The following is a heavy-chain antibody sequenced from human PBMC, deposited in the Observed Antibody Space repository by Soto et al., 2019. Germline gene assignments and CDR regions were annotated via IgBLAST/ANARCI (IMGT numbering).Heavy chain of an antibody. J-gene: IGHJ4*02. CDR3: ARGLRWNYYDSSGYGLFDY. CDR2: IYYSGST. V-gene: IGHV4-59*08. Sequence: PSETLSLTCTVSGGSISSYYWSWIRQPPGKGLEWIGYIYYSGSTNYNPSLKSRVTISVDTSKNQFSLKLSSVTAADTAVYYCARGLRWNYYDSSGYGLFDYWGQGTLVTVS. D-gene: IGHD3-22*01. CDR1: GGSISSYY.